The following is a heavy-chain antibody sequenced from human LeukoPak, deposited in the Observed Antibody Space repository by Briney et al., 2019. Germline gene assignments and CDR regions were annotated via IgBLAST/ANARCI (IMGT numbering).Heavy chain of an antibody. Sequence: AGGSLRLSCEASGFSFSNYWMSWVRQAPGKGLVWVSHTNSDGSTTDYADSVRGRFTISRDNAKNTLFLQMNSLTVEDTAVYYCGRGMRDYYGLDYWGQGILVTVSS. V-gene: IGHV3-74*01. J-gene: IGHJ4*02. D-gene: IGHD3-10*01. CDR3: GRGMRDYYGLDY. CDR2: TNSDGSTT. CDR1: GFSFSNYW.